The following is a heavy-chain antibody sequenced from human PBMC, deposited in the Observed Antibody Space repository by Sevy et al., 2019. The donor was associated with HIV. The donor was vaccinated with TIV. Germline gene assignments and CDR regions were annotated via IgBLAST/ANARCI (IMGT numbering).Heavy chain of an antibody. J-gene: IGHJ5*02. D-gene: IGHD6-19*01. CDR1: GFTFSRHA. Sequence: GGSLRLSCVGSGFTFSRHAMHWVRQAPGKGLEWVAVILYDGSNKYYGDSVKGRFTISRDNSKNTLDLEMNSLRPEDTAVHYCARSAVAGIEAWFDPWGLGTLVTVSS. CDR2: ILYDGSNK. V-gene: IGHV3-30-3*01. CDR3: ARSAVAGIEAWFDP.